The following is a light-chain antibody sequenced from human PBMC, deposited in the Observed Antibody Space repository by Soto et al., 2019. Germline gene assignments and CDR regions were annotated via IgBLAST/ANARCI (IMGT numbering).Light chain of an antibody. CDR2: GTS. CDR3: HQSFSTLLFT. CDR1: QSINTY. Sequence: DIQMTQSPSFLSASVGDRVTISCRASQSINTYLNWYQHKPGKAPKLLIYGTSDLQSGVPSRFSCGGSRPDFPLTISSTQPEDFATYCCHQSFSTLLFTFGKGTRLEYK. J-gene: IGKJ5*01. V-gene: IGKV1-39*01.